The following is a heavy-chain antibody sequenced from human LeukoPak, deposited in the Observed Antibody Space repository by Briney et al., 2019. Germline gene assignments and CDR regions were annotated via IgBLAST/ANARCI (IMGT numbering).Heavy chain of an antibody. J-gene: IGHJ3*02. CDR1: GFTFSSYS. V-gene: IGHV3-21*01. CDR3: ARPPTVGATTDAFYI. D-gene: IGHD1-26*01. CDR2: ISSSSGYI. Sequence: NAGGSLRLSCAASGFTFSSYSMNWVRQAPRKGLEWVSSISSSSGYIYYADSVKGRFTISRDNAKNSLYLQMNSLRAEDTAVYYCARPPTVGATTDAFYIWGQGTMVTVSS.